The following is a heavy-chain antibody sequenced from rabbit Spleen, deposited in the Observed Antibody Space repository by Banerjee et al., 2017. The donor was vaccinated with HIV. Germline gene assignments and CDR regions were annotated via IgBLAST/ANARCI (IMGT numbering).Heavy chain of an antibody. CDR1: GFHFSSDG. CDR3: SRGPPYAGYAGYGYVYLNL. Sequence: QEQLVESGGGLVQTGGSLKLSCNTPGFHFSSDGVDMVSKGPGKVREWIGYIDPVFGSTYYASWVNGRFTISSQNAQSTLHMQLNSLTDADTATYFCSRGPPYAGYAGYGYVYLNLWGQGTLVTV. J-gene: IGHJ4*01. V-gene: IGHV1S47*01. CDR2: IDPVFGST. D-gene: IGHD6-1*01.